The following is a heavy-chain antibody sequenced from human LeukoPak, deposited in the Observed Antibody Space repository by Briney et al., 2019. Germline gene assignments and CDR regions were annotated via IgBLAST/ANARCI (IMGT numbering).Heavy chain of an antibody. CDR3: TTDPAGYDILTGFDY. CDR1: GFTLSNAW. CDR2: IKSKTDGGTT. Sequence: GGSQRLSCAASGFTLSNAWMSWVRQAPGKGLEWVGRIKSKTDGGTTDYAAPVKGRFTISRDDSKNTLYLQMNSLKTEDTAVYYCTTDPAGYDILTGFDYWGQGTLVTVSS. V-gene: IGHV3-15*01. D-gene: IGHD3-9*01. J-gene: IGHJ4*02.